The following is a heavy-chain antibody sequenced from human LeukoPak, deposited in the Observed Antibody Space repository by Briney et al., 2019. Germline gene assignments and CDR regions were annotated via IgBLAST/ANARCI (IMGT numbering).Heavy chain of an antibody. CDR2: INPSGGST. Sequence: ASVTVSCKASGYTFTSYYMHWVRQAPGQGLEWMGIINPSGGSTTYAQTFQGRVTITRDTSTSTVYMELSSLRSEDTAVYYCARDAQHCSSNSCFYISRPHYYYGMDVWGQGTTVTVSS. V-gene: IGHV1-46*01. CDR1: GYTFTSYY. J-gene: IGHJ6*02. CDR3: ARDAQHCSSNSCFYISRPHYYYGMDV. D-gene: IGHD2-2*01.